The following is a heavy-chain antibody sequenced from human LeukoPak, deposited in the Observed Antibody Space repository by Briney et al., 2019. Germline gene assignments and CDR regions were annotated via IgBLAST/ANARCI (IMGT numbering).Heavy chain of an antibody. D-gene: IGHD6-19*01. Sequence: MKISWVCSDSLFNSYLISGVRQMPGKGLERMGSIAHSDYYTYSSPSLQSHITISADKSVSTAYLQWSSLKASDTAMYYCARGETSGWYVWGQGTLVTVSS. V-gene: IGHV5-10-1*01. CDR3: ARGETSGWYV. J-gene: IGHJ4*02. CDR1: DSLFNSYL. CDR2: IAHSDYYT.